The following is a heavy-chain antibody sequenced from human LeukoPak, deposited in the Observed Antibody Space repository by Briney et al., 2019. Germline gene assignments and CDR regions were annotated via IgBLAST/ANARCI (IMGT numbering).Heavy chain of an antibody. V-gene: IGHV4-39*01. Sequence: SETLSLTCTVSVGSISSSSYYWGWIRQPPGKGLEWIGSIYYSGSTYYNPSLKSRVTISVDTSKNQFSLKLSSVTAADTAVYYCARRFIRETGDSPWGQGTLVTVSS. CDR2: IYYSGST. CDR1: VGSISSSSYY. J-gene: IGHJ5*02. D-gene: IGHD2-21*02. CDR3: ARRFIRETGDSP.